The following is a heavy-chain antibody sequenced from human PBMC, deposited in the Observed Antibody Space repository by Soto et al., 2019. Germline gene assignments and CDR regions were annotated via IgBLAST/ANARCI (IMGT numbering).Heavy chain of an antibody. CDR3: AKEGGLSGSYYISSSYYFDY. CDR1: GFTFRSYA. Sequence: GGSLRLSCAASGFTFRSYAMHWVRQAPGNGLEWVAIISYDEINKYYADSVKGRFTISRDNSKNTLYLQMNSLRAEDTSVYYCAKEGGLSGSYYISSSYYFDYWGQGTLVTVSS. J-gene: IGHJ4*02. CDR2: ISYDEINK. D-gene: IGHD1-26*01. V-gene: IGHV3-30-3*01.